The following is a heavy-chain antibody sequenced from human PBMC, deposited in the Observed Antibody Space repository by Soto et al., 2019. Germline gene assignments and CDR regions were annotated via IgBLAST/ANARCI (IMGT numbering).Heavy chain of an antibody. J-gene: IGHJ4*02. V-gene: IGHV4-59*01. CDR2: IYYSGST. D-gene: IGHD3-10*01. Sequence: QVQLQESGPGLVKPSETLSLTCTVSGGSISSYYWSWIRQPPGKGLEWIGYIYYSGSTNYNPALKSRVTISVDTSKNQFSLKLSSVTAADTAVYYCASSLGLWFGELSDFDYWGQGTLVTVSS. CDR1: GGSISSYY. CDR3: ASSLGLWFGELSDFDY.